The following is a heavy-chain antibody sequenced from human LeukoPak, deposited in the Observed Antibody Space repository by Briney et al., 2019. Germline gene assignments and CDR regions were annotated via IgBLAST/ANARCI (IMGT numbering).Heavy chain of an antibody. CDR1: GGSFSSYY. CDR2: INHSGST. Sequence: PSETLSLTCAVYGGSFSSYYWSWIRQPPGKGLEWIGEINHSGSTNYNPSLKSRVTISVDTSKSQFSLKLSSVPAADTAVYYCAIPVYWSSASCYAVPNWGQGALVTVSS. J-gene: IGHJ4*02. V-gene: IGHV4-34*01. D-gene: IGHD2-2*01. CDR3: AIPVYWSSASCYAVPN.